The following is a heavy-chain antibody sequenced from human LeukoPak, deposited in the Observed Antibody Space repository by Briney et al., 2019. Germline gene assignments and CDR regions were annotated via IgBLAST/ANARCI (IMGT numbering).Heavy chain of an antibody. V-gene: IGHV4-59*01. J-gene: IGHJ4*02. D-gene: IGHD7-27*01. CDR2: IYYTGT. CDR1: GGSISSYY. Sequence: PSETLSLTCTVSGGSISSYYWTWIRQPAGEGLEWIGYIYYTGTSYNPSLKSRVTISADTSKSQFSLNLSSVTAADTAVYYCASRKLGNDYWGQGTLVTVSS. CDR3: ASRKLGNDY.